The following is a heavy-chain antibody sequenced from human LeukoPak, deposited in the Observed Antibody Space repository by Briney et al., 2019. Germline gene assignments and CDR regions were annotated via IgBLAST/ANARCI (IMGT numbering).Heavy chain of an antibody. J-gene: IGHJ4*02. D-gene: IGHD3-16*01. CDR3: GRDFIGGWSCDH. CDR1: GFTFTSHG. CDR2: FGHDGREM. Sequence: GGSLRLSCTVSGFTFTSHGMHWVRQAPGKGLEWVAYFGHDGREMYYADSVKGRFTISRDSSKTTVHRHMNSLKAEDTALYYCGRDFIGGWSCDHGGQETLVTVSS. V-gene: IGHV3-30*02.